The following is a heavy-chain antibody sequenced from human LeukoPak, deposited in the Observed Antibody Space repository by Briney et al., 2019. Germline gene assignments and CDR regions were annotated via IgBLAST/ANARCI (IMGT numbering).Heavy chain of an antibody. J-gene: IGHJ4*02. V-gene: IGHV1-24*01. CDR3: ATAPLLSGWYVY. CDR2: FDPEDGET. CDR1: RYTLTELS. Sequence: ASVKVSCKVSRYTLTELSMHWVRQAPGKGLEWMGGFDPEDGETIYAQKFQGRVTMTEDTSTDTAYMELSSLRSEDTAVYYCATAPLLSGWYVYWGQGTLVTVSS. D-gene: IGHD6-19*01.